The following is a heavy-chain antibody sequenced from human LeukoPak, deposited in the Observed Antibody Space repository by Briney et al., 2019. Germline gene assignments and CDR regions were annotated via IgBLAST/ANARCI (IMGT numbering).Heavy chain of an antibody. CDR2: IWYDGSNK. J-gene: IGHJ4*02. CDR3: ARDRGYSCGHPCGY. V-gene: IGHV3-33*01. CDR1: GFTFSSYG. D-gene: IGHD6-25*01. Sequence: GGSLRLSCAASGFTFSSYGMHWVCQAPGKGLEWVAVIWYDGSNKYYADSVKGRFTISRDNPKSTLYLQMNSLRAEDTAMYYCARDRGYSCGHPCGYWAQGTLVTVSS.